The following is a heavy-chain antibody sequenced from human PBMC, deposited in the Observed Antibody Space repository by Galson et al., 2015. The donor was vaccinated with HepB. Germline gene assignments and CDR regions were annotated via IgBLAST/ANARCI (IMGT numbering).Heavy chain of an antibody. V-gene: IGHV1-18*01. CDR1: GYTFKNYG. Sequence: SVKVSCKASGYTFKNYGISWPRQAPGQGLEWVGWITAYSGNTYYAQKFQGRVTMTTDTTSSTAYMDLRNLRSDDTAIYYCARDRAAAGKGWLDPWGQGTLVTVSS. D-gene: IGHD6-13*01. J-gene: IGHJ5*02. CDR3: ARDRAAAGKGWLDP. CDR2: ITAYSGNT.